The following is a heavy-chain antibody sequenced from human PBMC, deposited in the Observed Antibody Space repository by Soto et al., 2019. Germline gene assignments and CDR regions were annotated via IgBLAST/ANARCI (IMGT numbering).Heavy chain of an antibody. D-gene: IGHD3-22*01. J-gene: IGHJ3*02. Sequence: EVQLVQSGAEVKKPGESLRISCKGSGYSFTSYWISWVRQMPGKGLEWMGRIDPSDSYTNYSPSFQGHVTISADKSISTAYLQWSSLKASDTAMYYCARPGTDIGSGYPHAFDIWGQGTMVTVSS. V-gene: IGHV5-10-1*01. CDR1: GYSFTSYW. CDR2: IDPSDSYT. CDR3: ARPGTDIGSGYPHAFDI.